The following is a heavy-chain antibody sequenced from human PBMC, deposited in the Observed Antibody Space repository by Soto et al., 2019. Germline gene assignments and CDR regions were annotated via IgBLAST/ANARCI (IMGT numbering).Heavy chain of an antibody. V-gene: IGHV4-59*02. D-gene: IGHD3-16*01. J-gene: IGHJ4*02. Sequence: PSETLSLTCAVSGESVIDYYWSLIRQPPGKGLEWIGHIYYTGSTNYNPSLRSRVTMSQDTSKNQFSLKLASVTAADTAVYYCARSGDYGFVYWGQGALVTVSS. CDR3: ARSGDYGFVY. CDR1: GESVIDYY. CDR2: IYYTGST.